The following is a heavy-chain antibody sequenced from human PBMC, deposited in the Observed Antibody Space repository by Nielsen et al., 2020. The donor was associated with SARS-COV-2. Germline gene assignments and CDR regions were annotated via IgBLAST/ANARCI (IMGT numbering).Heavy chain of an antibody. CDR2: IYYSGST. CDR1: GGSISSGGYS. J-gene: IGHJ3*02. V-gene: IGHV4-30-2*03. Sequence: SETLSLTCAASGGSISSGGYSWSWIRQPPGKGLEWIGYIYYSGSTYYNPSLKSRVTISVDTSKNQFSLKLSSVTAADTAVYYCASEDFWSGRDDAFDIWGQGTMVTVSS. D-gene: IGHD3-3*01. CDR3: ASEDFWSGRDDAFDI.